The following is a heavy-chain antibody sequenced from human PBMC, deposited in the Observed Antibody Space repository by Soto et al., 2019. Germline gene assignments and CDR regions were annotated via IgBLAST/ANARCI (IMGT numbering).Heavy chain of an antibody. CDR2: IWYDGSNK. CDR1: GFTFSSYG. CDR3: EREGQRYNCSHF. V-gene: IGHV3-33*01. J-gene: IGHJ4*02. Sequence: QVQLVESGGGVVQPGRSLRLSCAASGFTFSSYGMHWVRQAPGKGLEWVAVIWYDGSNKYYADSVKGRFTISRDNSKKSLYLQMNSLRAEDTAVYYCEREGQRYNCSHFRGQGSLVTVSS. D-gene: IGHD1-1*01.